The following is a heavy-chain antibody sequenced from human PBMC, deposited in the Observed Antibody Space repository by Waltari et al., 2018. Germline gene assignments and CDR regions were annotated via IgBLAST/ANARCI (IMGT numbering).Heavy chain of an antibody. CDR2: ISVGGDTI. Sequence: EVQLVESGGGLVQPGGSLRLSCAASGFTFSSFEVNWVRQAPGKGLEWVSYISVGGDTIYYADSVRGRFTISRDNAKNSLYLQMNSLRAEDTAVYYCARVRTQTLDSWGQGTLVTVSS. V-gene: IGHV3-48*03. CDR3: ARVRTQTLDS. J-gene: IGHJ4*02. CDR1: GFTFSSFE.